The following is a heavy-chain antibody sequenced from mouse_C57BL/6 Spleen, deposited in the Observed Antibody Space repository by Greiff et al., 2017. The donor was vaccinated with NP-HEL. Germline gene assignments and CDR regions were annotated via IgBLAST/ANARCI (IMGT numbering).Heavy chain of an antibody. V-gene: IGHV1-55*01. D-gene: IGHD3-2*02. CDR1: GYTFTSYW. Sequence: QVQLQQPGAELVKPGASVKMSCKASGYTFTSYWITWVKQRPGQGLEWIGDIYPGSGSTNYNEKFKSKATLTVDTSSSAAYMQLSSLTSEDSAVYYWARGSRGLETAQATIAYWGQGTLVTVSA. CDR2: IYPGSGST. CDR3: ARGSRGLETAQATIAY. J-gene: IGHJ3*01.